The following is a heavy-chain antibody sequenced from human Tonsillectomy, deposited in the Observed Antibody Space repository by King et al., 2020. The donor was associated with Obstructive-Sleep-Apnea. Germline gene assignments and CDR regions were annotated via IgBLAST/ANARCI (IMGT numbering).Heavy chain of an antibody. CDR2: IYYSGGT. Sequence: QLQESGPGLVKPSETLSLTCTVSGGSISSYYWSCIRQPPGKGLEWSGYIYYSGGTNYNPSLKMRGTISVDTSKNQFSLKMSSVTAADTAAYYCAREGSSDWGLFDYWGQGTLVTVSS. J-gene: IGHJ4*02. CDR3: AREGSSDWGLFDY. CDR1: GGSISSYY. V-gene: IGHV4-59*01. D-gene: IGHD7-27*01.